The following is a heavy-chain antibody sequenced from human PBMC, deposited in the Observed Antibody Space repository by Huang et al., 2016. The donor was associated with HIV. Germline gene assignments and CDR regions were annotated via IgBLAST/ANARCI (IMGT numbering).Heavy chain of an antibody. V-gene: IGHV4-34*01. CDR1: GGSFSGYY. CDR3: ARAPHYGSGSYYY. J-gene: IGHJ4*02. D-gene: IGHD3-10*01. CDR2: ITHSGRN. Sequence: QVQLHQWGAGLLKPSETLSLTCAVYGGSFSGYYWRWIRQPPGKGREWIGEITHSGRNNYNPSLKSRGTRSEETSKNQFSLKLSAVTAADTAVYYCARAPHYGSGSYYYWGQGTLVTVSS.